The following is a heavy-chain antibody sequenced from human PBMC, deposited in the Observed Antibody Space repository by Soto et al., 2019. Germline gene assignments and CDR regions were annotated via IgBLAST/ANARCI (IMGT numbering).Heavy chain of an antibody. D-gene: IGHD3-10*01. CDR1: GFTFSSYA. CDR3: AKDRGSGSYAANYYYYGMDV. CDR2: ISGSGATT. J-gene: IGHJ6*02. V-gene: IGHV3-23*01. Sequence: GGSLSLSSAASGFTFSSYAMSWVRPAPGKGLEWVSAISGSGATTYYAGSVRGRFTISRDNSKNTLYLQMNSLRAEDTALYYCAKDRGSGSYAANYYYYGMDVWGQGTTVTVSS.